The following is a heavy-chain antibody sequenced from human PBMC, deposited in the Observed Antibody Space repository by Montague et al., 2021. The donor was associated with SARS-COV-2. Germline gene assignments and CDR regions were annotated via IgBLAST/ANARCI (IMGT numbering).Heavy chain of an antibody. D-gene: IGHD5-24*01. Sequence: SLRLSCAASGFTFRNYAMIWVRQAPGKGLEWVSGISGSADITYYADSVKGRFTISRDNSKNTLYPQMSSLRAGDTAVYYCAKDREVATGGLYYFDYWGQVTLVTVSS. J-gene: IGHJ4*02. CDR3: AKDREVATGGLYYFDY. CDR1: GFTFRNYA. CDR2: ISGSADIT. V-gene: IGHV3-23*01.